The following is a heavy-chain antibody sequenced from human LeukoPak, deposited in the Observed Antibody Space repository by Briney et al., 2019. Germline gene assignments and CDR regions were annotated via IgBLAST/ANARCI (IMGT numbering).Heavy chain of an antibody. CDR2: IYHSGST. V-gene: IGHV4-30-2*01. Sequence: SETLSLTCAVSGGSISSGGYSWSWIRQPPGKGLEWIGYIYHSGSTYYNPSLKSRVTISVDRSENQFSLKLSSVTAADTAVYYCARAGYDSSGYYYAEYFQHWGQGTLVTVSS. D-gene: IGHD3-22*01. CDR1: GGSISSGGYS. CDR3: ARAGYDSSGYYYAEYFQH. J-gene: IGHJ1*01.